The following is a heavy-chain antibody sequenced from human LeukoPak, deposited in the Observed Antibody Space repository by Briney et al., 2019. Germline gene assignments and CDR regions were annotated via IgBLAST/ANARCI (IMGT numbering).Heavy chain of an antibody. CDR1: GFTFTTYA. D-gene: IGHD3-22*01. CDR2: ISTNGDGT. V-gene: IGHV3-64D*09. CDR3: ARASSGYSNY. Sequence: GGSLRLSCSASGFTFTTYAMNWVRQAPGKGLEYVSTISTNGDGTFYAGSVQGRFTISRDNSKNTLYLQMSSLRAEDTAVYYCARASSGYSNYWGQGTLVTVSS. J-gene: IGHJ4*02.